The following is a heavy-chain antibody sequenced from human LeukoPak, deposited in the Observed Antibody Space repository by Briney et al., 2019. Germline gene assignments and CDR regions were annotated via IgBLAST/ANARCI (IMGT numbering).Heavy chain of an antibody. CDR1: GFTFSSYA. D-gene: IGHD5-18*01. CDR3: ARGDGRGYSYGAIDY. V-gene: IGHV3-64*01. Sequence: GGSLRLSCAASGFTFSSYAMHWVRQAPGKGLEYVSAISSNGGSTYYANSVKGRFTISRDNSKNTLYLQMGSLRAEDMAVYYCARGDGRGYSYGAIDYWGQGTLVTVSS. CDR2: ISSNGGST. J-gene: IGHJ4*02.